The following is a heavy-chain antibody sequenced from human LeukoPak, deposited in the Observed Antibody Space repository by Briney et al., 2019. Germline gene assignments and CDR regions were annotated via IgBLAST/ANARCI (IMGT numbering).Heavy chain of an antibody. V-gene: IGHV1-2*02. Sequence: ASVKVCCKASGYTLTGYYMHWVRQAPGQGLEWMGWMNPNSGGTKYAQKFRGRVTMTRDTSISTAYMELSRLRSDDTAMYYCARDKLGLGELSLYDQWGQGTLVTVFS. CDR2: MNPNSGGT. CDR1: GYTLTGYY. CDR3: ARDKLGLGELSLYDQ. D-gene: IGHD3-16*02. J-gene: IGHJ5*02.